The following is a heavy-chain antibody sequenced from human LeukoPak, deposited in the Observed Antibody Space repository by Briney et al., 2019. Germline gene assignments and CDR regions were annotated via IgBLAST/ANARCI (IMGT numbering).Heavy chain of an antibody. V-gene: IGHV3-48*03. J-gene: IGHJ4*02. CDR3: ASLGFSSGWYRDY. CDR1: GFTFSSYE. CDR2: ISSSGSTI. D-gene: IGHD6-19*01. Sequence: GGSLRLSCAASGFTFSSYEMNWVRQAPGKGLEWVSYISSSGSTIYYADSVKGRFTISRDNAKNSLYLQMNSLRAEDTAVYYCASLGFSSGWYRDYWGQGTLVTVSS.